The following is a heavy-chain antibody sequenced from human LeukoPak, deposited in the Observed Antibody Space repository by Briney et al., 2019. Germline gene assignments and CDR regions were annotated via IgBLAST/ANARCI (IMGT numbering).Heavy chain of an antibody. Sequence: PSQTLSLTCTVSGGSISSGSYYWSWIRQPAGKGLEWIGRIYTSGSTNYNPPLKSRVTISVDTSKNQFSLKLSSVTAADTAVYYCARSSIFNWFDPWGQGTLVTVSS. D-gene: IGHD3-3*02. CDR2: IYTSGST. CDR3: ARSSIFNWFDP. CDR1: GGSISSGSYY. J-gene: IGHJ5*02. V-gene: IGHV4-61*02.